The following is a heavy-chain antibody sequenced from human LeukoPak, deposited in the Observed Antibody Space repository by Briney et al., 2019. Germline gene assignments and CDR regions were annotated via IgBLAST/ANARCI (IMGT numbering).Heavy chain of an antibody. CDR1: GGSISSYY. CDR2: IYYSGST. Sequence: SETLSLTCTVSGGSISSYYWSWIRQPPGKGLEWIGYIYYSGSTNYNPSLRSRVTISVDTSKNQFSLKLSSVTAADTAVYYCAKLIGSSWYDWCWFDPWGQGTLVTVSS. V-gene: IGHV4-59*01. D-gene: IGHD6-13*01. J-gene: IGHJ5*02. CDR3: AKLIGSSWYDWCWFDP.